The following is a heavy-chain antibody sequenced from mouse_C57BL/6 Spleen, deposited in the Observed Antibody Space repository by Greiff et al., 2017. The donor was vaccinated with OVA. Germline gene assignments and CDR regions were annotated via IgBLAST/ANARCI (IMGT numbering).Heavy chain of an antibody. D-gene: IGHD2-3*01. Sequence: QVQLQQSGPELVKPGASVKLSCKASGYAFSSSWMNWVKQRPGKGLEWIGRIYPGDGDTNYNGKFKGKATLTADKSSSTAYMQLSSLTSEDSAVYFCARWGDGCLYWYFDVWGTGTTVTVSS. J-gene: IGHJ1*03. V-gene: IGHV1-82*01. CDR1: GYAFSSSW. CDR2: IYPGDGDT. CDR3: ARWGDGCLYWYFDV.